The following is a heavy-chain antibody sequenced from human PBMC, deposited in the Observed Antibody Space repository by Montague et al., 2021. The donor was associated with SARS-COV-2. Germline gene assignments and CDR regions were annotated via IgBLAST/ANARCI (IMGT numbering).Heavy chain of an antibody. CDR3: ASSGITLTGLDAFDI. Sequence: SETLSLTCAVSGESMTRSWWTWVRQPPGQRLQWIGEIFHDGTSRSNYNPALKSRVTISIDTSKNQLFLRLNSVIPEDTAVYFCASSGITLTGLDAFDIWGQGTMVTVSS. J-gene: IGHJ3*02. CDR2: IFHDGTS. D-gene: IGHD3-9*01. CDR1: GESMTRSW. V-gene: IGHV4-4*02.